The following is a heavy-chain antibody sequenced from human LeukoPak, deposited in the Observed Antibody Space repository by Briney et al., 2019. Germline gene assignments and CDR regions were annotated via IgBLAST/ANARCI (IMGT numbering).Heavy chain of an antibody. CDR2: IYSGGST. V-gene: IGHV3-66*01. CDR1: GFTVSSNY. D-gene: IGHD1-26*01. CDR3: ARDGYSGSYLGAFDI. J-gene: IGHJ3*02. Sequence: GGSLRLSCAASGFTVSSNYMSWVRQAPGKGLEWVSVIYSGGSTYYADSVKGRFTISRDNSKNTLYLQMNSLRAEDTAVYYCARDGYSGSYLGAFDIWGQGTMVTVSS.